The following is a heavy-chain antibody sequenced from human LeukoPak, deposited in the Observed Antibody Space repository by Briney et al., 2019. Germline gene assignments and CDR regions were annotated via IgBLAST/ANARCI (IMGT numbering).Heavy chain of an antibody. CDR2: IHYGGST. J-gene: IGHJ5*02. D-gene: IGHD3-10*01. CDR3: ARVRFRHGAGSYFWFDP. Sequence: SETLSLTCAVHGGSFSGYYWSWIRQPPGKWLEWIGYIHYGGSTNYNPSLKSRVHISVDTSKYQFSLKMSSLTAADTAMYYCARVRFRHGAGSYFWFDPWGQGTLVTVSS. V-gene: IGHV4-34*01. CDR1: GGSFSGYY.